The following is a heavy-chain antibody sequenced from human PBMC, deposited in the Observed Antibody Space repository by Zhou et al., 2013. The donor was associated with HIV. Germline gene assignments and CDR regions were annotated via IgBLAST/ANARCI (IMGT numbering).Heavy chain of an antibody. Sequence: QVQLVQSGAEVKKPGSSVKVSCKASGGTFSSYAISWVRQAPGQGLEWMGRIIPILGIANYAQKFQGRVTITADKSTSTAYMELSSLRSEDTAVYYCARDVEVGREVKQDYSGYDSGSGVDNDYWGQGTLGHRLL. D-gene: IGHD5-12*01. CDR3: ARDVEVGREVKQDYSGYDSGSGVDNDY. CDR2: IIPILGIA. J-gene: IGHJ4*02. CDR1: GGTFSSYA. V-gene: IGHV1-69*04.